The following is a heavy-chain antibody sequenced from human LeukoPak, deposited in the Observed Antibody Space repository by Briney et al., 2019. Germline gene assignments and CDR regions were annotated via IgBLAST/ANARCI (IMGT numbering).Heavy chain of an antibody. CDR2: ISSSSSYI. V-gene: IGHV3-21*01. CDR3: ARDGHCSGGACNFDY. D-gene: IGHD2-8*02. J-gene: IGHJ4*02. CDR1: GFTFSSYA. Sequence: PGGSLRLSCAASGFTFSSYAMSWVRQAPGKGLEWVSSISSSSSYIYYADSVKGRFTISRDNAKNSLYLQMNSLRAEDTAVYYCARDGHCSGGACNFDYWGQGTLVTVSS.